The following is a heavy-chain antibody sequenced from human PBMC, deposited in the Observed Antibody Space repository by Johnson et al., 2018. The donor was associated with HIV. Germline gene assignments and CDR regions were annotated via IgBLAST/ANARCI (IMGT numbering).Heavy chain of an antibody. Sequence: VQLVESGGGLIQPGGSLRLSCAASEFTVSSNYMSWVRQAPGKGLEWVSVIYRGGSTYYADSVKGRFTISRDNSKNTLYLQMNSLRAEDTAVYYCAREFPYCSGGSCLPAAFDILGQGTMVTVSS. V-gene: IGHV3-53*01. J-gene: IGHJ3*02. CDR1: EFTVSSNY. CDR2: IYRGGST. CDR3: AREFPYCSGGSCLPAAFDI. D-gene: IGHD2-15*01.